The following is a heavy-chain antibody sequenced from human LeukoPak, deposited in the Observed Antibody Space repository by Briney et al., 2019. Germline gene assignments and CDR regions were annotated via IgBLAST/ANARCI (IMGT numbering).Heavy chain of an antibody. D-gene: IGHD2-2*01. CDR3: AKDRSSSNYYYMDV. J-gene: IGHJ6*03. Sequence: SGGSLRLSCAASGFTFSSYGMHWVRQAPGKGLEWVAFIRYDGSNKYYADSVKGRFTISRDNSKNTLYLQMNSLRAEDTAVYYCAKDRSSSNYYYMDVWGKGTTVTVSS. V-gene: IGHV3-30*02. CDR1: GFTFSSYG. CDR2: IRYDGSNK.